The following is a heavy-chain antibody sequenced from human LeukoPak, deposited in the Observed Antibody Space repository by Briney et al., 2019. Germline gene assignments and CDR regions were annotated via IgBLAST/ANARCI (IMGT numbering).Heavy chain of an antibody. D-gene: IGHD1-26*01. V-gene: IGHV3-73*01. CDR1: RAMFSGSI. CDR2: VRSRGHNHAT. Sequence: GGTLRLSCVASRAMFSGSIMHWVRQAPGKGLEWVGCVRSRGHNHATENAASVKGRFTISRGDSKNTAYLQMNSLKIEDTAVYYCTRHKGESTYFYYYGMDVWGQGTTVTVSS. J-gene: IGHJ6*02. CDR3: TRHKGESTYFYYYGMDV.